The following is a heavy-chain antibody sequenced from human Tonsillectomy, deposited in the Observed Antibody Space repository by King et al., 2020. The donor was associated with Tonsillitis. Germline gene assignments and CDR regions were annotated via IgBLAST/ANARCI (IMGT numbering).Heavy chain of an antibody. D-gene: IGHD6-13*01. Sequence: VQLVESGGGLVQPGGSLRLSCAASGFTVSSNYMNWVRQAPGKGLEGVAVFYSGGSTYYADSVKGRFTISRDKSKNTLYLQMNSLRAEDTAVYYCARVSSSGYSYYWGQGTLVTVSS. CDR3: ARVSSSGYSYY. CDR1: GFTVSSNY. J-gene: IGHJ4*02. V-gene: IGHV3-66*01. CDR2: FYSGGST.